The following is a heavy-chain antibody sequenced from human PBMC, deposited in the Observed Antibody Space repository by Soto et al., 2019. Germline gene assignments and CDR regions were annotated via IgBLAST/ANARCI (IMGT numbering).Heavy chain of an antibody. V-gene: IGHV4-4*07. D-gene: IGHD3-10*01. CDR1: GGSISSYY. CDR2: IYTSGST. CDR3: ATPTPLRGAMITNINFDF. Sequence: SETLSLTCTVSGGSISSYYWSWIRQPAGKGLERIGRIYTSGSTNYNPSLKSRVTMSVDTVTDTAYMELSGLKSDDTAVYYCATPTPLRGAMITNINFDFWGQGTPVTVSS. J-gene: IGHJ4*02.